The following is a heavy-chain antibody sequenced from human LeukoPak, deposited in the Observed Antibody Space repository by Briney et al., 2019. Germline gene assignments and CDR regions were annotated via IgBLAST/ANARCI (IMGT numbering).Heavy chain of an antibody. CDR3: ARVDPYDFWSGYPPHPSDVDYYYYYMDV. CDR1: GYTFTSYG. CDR2: ISAYNGNT. Sequence: GASVKVSCKASGYTFTSYGISWVRQAPGQGLEWMGWISAYNGNTNYAQKLQGRVTMTTDTSTSTAYMELRSLRSDDTAVYYCARVDPYDFWSGYPPHPSDVDYYYYYMDVWGKGTTVTVSS. J-gene: IGHJ6*03. V-gene: IGHV1-18*01. D-gene: IGHD3-3*01.